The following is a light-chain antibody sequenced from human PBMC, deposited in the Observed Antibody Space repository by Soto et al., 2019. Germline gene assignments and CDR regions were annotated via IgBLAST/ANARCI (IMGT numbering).Light chain of an antibody. J-gene: IGKJ5*01. CDR3: QQYDSSSRD. Sequence: DLPMTQSPSTLSASVGDRVTITCRASQTISDWLAWYQQKPGKAPNLLIYKASNLASGVSSRFSGSGSGTEFTLTISSLQPDDFATYCCQQYDSSSRDFGQGTRLEIK. CDR1: QTISDW. CDR2: KAS. V-gene: IGKV1-5*03.